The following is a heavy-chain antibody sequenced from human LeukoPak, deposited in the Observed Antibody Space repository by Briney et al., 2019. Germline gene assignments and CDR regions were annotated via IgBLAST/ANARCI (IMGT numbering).Heavy chain of an antibody. V-gene: IGHV1-18*01. D-gene: IGHD2-2*02. J-gene: IGHJ6*02. CDR2: ISAYNGNT. Sequence: ASVKVSCKASGYTFTSYGISWVRQAPGQGLEWMGWISAYNGNTNYAQKLQGRVTMTTDTSTSTAYMELRSLRSDDTAVYYCARDGYCSSTSCYTNYHYYGMDVWGQGTTVTVSS. CDR3: ARDGYCSSTSCYTNYHYYGMDV. CDR1: GYTFTSYG.